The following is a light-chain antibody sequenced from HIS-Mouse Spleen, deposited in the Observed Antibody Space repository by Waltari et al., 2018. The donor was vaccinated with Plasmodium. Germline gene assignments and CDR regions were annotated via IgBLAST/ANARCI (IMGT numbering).Light chain of an antibody. CDR3: GTWDSSLSAGVV. CDR2: DNN. V-gene: IGLV1-51*01. CDR1: SSTLRNNY. Sequence: QSVLPQPPSVSAAPGQQVTISCSGTSSTLRNNYVSWYQQLPGTAQQPLIYDNNNGPSGIPDRFSGSKSGTSATLGITGLQTGDEADYYCGTWDSSLSAGVVFGGGTKLTVL. J-gene: IGLJ2*01.